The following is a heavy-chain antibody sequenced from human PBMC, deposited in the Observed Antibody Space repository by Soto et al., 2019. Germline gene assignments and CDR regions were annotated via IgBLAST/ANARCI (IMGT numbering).Heavy chain of an antibody. CDR2: INPSDGNR. Sequence: ASVKVCCDACGDGFSCYGRRWVRQAPGQGLEWMGWINPSDGNRNFAQKFEDRVTMTTATSTNTVFLELRSLKSDDTAIYYCARDRLRGYDSSGFYSWGQGTMVTVSS. CDR1: GDGFSCYG. J-gene: IGHJ4*02. V-gene: IGHV1-18*01. CDR3: ARDRLRGYDSSGFYS. D-gene: IGHD3-22*01.